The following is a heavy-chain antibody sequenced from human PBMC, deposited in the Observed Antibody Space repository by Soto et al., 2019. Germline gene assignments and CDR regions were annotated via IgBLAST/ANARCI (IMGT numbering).Heavy chain of an antibody. CDR2: ISAYNGNT. J-gene: IGHJ4*02. Sequence: QVQLVQSGAEVKKPGASVKVSCKASGYTFTSYGISWVRQAPGQGLEWMGWISAYNGNTNYAQKLQSRVTTTTDTATTTAYSDLRSLRSDDTAVYYCARGGITIFGVSQPSLCDYWGQGTLVTVSS. D-gene: IGHD3-3*01. V-gene: IGHV1-18*01. CDR3: ARGGITIFGVSQPSLCDY. CDR1: GYTFTSYG.